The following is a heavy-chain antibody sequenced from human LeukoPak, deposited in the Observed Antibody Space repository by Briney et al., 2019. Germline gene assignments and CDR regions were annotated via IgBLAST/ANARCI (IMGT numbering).Heavy chain of an antibody. J-gene: IGHJ3*02. CDR3: ARKRRIMGATTGKIDAFDI. V-gene: IGHV4-34*01. D-gene: IGHD1-26*01. Sequence: SETLSLTCAVYGGSFSGYYWSWIRQPPGKGLEWIGEINHSGSTNYNPSLKSRVTISVDTSKNQFSLKLSSVTAADTAVYYCARKRRIMGATTGKIDAFDIWGQGTMVTVSS. CDR2: INHSGST. CDR1: GGSFSGYY.